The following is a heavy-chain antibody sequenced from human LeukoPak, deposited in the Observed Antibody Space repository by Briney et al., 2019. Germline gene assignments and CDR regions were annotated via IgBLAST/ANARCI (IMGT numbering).Heavy chain of an antibody. V-gene: IGHV4-34*01. CDR2: INHSGST. CDR1: GGSFSGYY. J-gene: IGHJ5*02. CDR3: ARGKMVNPFDP. D-gene: IGHD2-8*01. Sequence: SETLSLTCAVYGGSFSGYYWNWIRQPPGKGLEWIGEINHSGSTNYNPSLKSRVTISVDTSKNQFSLKLSSVTAADTAVYYCARGKMVNPFDPWGQGTLVTVSS.